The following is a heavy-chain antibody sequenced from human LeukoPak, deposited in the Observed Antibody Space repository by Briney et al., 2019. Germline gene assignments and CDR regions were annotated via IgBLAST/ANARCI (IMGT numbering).Heavy chain of an antibody. D-gene: IGHD3-9*01. Sequence: SGGSLRLSCAASGFTFNTYNMNWVRQAPGKGLEWVSSISSVSSYMYYADSVRGRFTISRDNAKSSLYLQMNNLRAEDTAVYYCARDKTILIRYFDSLDYWGQGTLVTVSS. CDR1: GFTFNTYN. CDR3: ARDKTILIRYFDSLDY. CDR2: ISSVSSYM. J-gene: IGHJ4*02. V-gene: IGHV3-21*01.